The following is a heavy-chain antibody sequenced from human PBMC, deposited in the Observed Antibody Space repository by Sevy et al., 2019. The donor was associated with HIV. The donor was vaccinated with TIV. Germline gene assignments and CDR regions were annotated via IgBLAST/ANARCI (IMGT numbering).Heavy chain of an antibody. V-gene: IGHV3-21*01. CDR1: GFTFISYS. D-gene: IGHD2-2*01. J-gene: IGHJ4*02. CDR2: ISSSSGYI. CDR3: ARGGRYCISTSCLWSFDY. Sequence: GGSLRLSCAASGFTFISYSMNWVRQAPGKGLEWVSSISSSSGYIYYADSVKGRFTISRDNAKNSLYLQMNSLRAEDTAVYYCARGGRYCISTSCLWSFDYWGQGTLVTVSS.